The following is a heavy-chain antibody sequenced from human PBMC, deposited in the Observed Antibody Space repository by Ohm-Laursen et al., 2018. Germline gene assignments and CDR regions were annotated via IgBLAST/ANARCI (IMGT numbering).Heavy chain of an antibody. V-gene: IGHV3-30*03. CDR2: ISYDGGNK. CDR3: ARDDSERLYYNYGLDV. D-gene: IGHD1-1*01. CDR1: GFTFASYA. J-gene: IGHJ6*02. Sequence: SLRLSCSASGFTFASYAMHWVRQAPGKGLEWVALISYDGGNKYYADFVRGRFTISRDQSKNTMFLQMSNLSFDDTAIYYCARDDSERLYYNYGLDVWGQGTTVTVSS.